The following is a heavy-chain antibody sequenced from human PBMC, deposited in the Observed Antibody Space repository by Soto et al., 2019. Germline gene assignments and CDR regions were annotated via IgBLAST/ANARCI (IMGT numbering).Heavy chain of an antibody. D-gene: IGHD6-6*01. V-gene: IGHV3-21*06. CDR3: ARESEVVTSNFAY. Sequence: GGSLRLSCAASGFTFTRYSMNWVRQAPGKGLEWVSSISSTTNYIYYGDSMKGRFTISRDNAKNSLYLEMNSLRAEDTAVYYCARESEVVTSNFAYWGQGTLVTVSS. CDR1: GFTFTRYS. CDR2: ISSTTNYI. J-gene: IGHJ4*02.